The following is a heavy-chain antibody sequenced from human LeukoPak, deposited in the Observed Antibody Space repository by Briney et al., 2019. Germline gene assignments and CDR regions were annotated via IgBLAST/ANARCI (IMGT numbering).Heavy chain of an antibody. CDR2: ICGSAGSS. Sequence: GASLRLSCVASGITFRSYDMSWVRQVPGKGLEWVATICGSAGSSYYADSVRGRFTISRDNFKKTLYLQMNSLSAEDTALYFCAEGSGDTCYSHFDFWGQGILVTVSS. D-gene: IGHD2-15*01. CDR1: GITFRSYD. J-gene: IGHJ4*02. CDR3: AEGSGDTCYSHFDF. V-gene: IGHV3-23*01.